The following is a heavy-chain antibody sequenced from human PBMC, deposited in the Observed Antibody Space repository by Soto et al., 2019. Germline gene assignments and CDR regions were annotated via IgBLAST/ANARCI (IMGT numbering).Heavy chain of an antibody. CDR3: ARGRISTGKNDVFDI. CDR1: GGSFRGSY. CDR2: ITHSGNT. V-gene: IGHV4-34*01. Sequence: PSETLSLTCAVFGGSFRGSYCAWIRQPPGKGLEWIGEITHSGNTNYNSSLKSRVTMSLDTSKSQFSLNLSSVTAADTAVYYCARGRISTGKNDVFDIWGQGTMVTVSS. D-gene: IGHD6-19*01. J-gene: IGHJ3*02.